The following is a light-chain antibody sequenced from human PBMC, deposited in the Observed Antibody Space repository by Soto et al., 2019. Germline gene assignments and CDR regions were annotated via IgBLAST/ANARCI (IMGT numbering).Light chain of an antibody. CDR3: SSYAGYNNIRVV. V-gene: IGLV2-8*01. J-gene: IGLJ2*01. CDR2: EVT. CDR1: SSDVGGYNY. Sequence: QSALTQPPSASGSPGQSVTISCTGTSSDVGGYNYVSWYQQHPGKAPKLMIYEVTQRPSGVPDRFSGSKSGNTASLTVSGLQAEDEADYYCSSYAGYNNIRVVFGGGTKVTVL.